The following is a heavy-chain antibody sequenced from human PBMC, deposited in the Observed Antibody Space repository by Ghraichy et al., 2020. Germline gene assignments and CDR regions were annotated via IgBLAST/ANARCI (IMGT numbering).Heavy chain of an antibody. D-gene: IGHD3-22*01. Sequence: SGPTLVKPTQTLTLTCTFSGFSLSTSGVGVGWIRQPPGKALEWLALIYWNDDKRYSPSLKSRLTITKDTSKNQVVLTMTNMDPVDTATYYCAQSDADYYDSSGYLGFDYWGQGTLVTVSS. CDR2: IYWNDDK. V-gene: IGHV2-5*01. CDR1: GFSLSTSGVG. CDR3: AQSDADYYDSSGYLGFDY. J-gene: IGHJ4*02.